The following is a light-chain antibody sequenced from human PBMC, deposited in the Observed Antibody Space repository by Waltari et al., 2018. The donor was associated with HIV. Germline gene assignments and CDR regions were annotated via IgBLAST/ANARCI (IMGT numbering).Light chain of an antibody. Sequence: EIVLTQSPATLSLSPGDRATLSCRASQSVDTYLAWYQQKPGQAPRLLIYDASNRAAGVPARFSGSGSGTDFTLTISSLEPEDSAVYYCQQRSTWYTFGQGT. V-gene: IGKV3-11*01. CDR1: QSVDTY. J-gene: IGKJ2*01. CDR2: DAS. CDR3: QQRSTWYT.